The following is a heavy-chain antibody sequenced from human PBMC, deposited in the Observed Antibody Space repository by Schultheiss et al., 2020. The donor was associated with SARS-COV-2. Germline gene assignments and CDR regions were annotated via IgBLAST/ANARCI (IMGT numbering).Heavy chain of an antibody. J-gene: IGHJ4*02. CDR3: ARAARVEQLFSVRGGHLDY. D-gene: IGHD3-10*01. Sequence: SETLSLTCAVHGGSLSGYYWSWIRQPPGKGLEQVGNIYYTGITKYSPSLKSRITISVDTSKKQFSLRLGSVTAADTAVYYCARAARVEQLFSVRGGHLDYWGRGTQVTVSS. V-gene: IGHV4-59*01. CDR1: GGSLSGYY. CDR2: IYYTGIT.